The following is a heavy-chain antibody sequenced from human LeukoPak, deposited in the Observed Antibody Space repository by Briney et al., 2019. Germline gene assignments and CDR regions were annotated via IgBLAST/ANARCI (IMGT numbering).Heavy chain of an antibody. CDR1: GYTFTGYY. Sequence: VASVKVSCKASGYTFTGYYMHWVRQAPGQGLEWMGWINPNSGGTNYAQKFQGRVTMTRDTSISTAYMELSRLRPDDTAVYYCARGATVTTPAYYYYYYMDVWGKGTTVTVSS. J-gene: IGHJ6*03. CDR3: ARGATVTTPAYYYYYYMDV. D-gene: IGHD4-17*01. CDR2: INPNSGGT. V-gene: IGHV1-2*02.